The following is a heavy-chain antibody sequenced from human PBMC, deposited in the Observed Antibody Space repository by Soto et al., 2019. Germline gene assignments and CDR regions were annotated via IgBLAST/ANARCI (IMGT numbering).Heavy chain of an antibody. CDR1: GGTFSSYA. D-gene: IGHD3-22*01. CDR2: IIPIFGTA. CDR3: VRPRLLLRPTLFDY. Sequence: QVQLVQSGAEVKKPGSSVKVSCKASGGTFSSYAISWVRQAPGQGLEWMGGIIPIFGTANYAQKYQGRVTIPAQESTSPAYMALSSLGSEDTAVYYCVRPRLLLRPTLFDYWGQGTLVTVSS. J-gene: IGHJ4*02. V-gene: IGHV1-69*12.